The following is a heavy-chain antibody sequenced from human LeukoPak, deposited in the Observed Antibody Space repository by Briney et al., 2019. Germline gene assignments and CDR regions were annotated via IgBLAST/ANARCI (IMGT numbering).Heavy chain of an antibody. Sequence: PGGSLRLSCAASGFTFSSYNMNWVRQAPGKGLEWVSSISSRSNYIYLADSLKGRFTISRDNAKNSLYLQMNSLRAEDTAMYYCARHEWDYYDSSGKGYYFDYWGQGTLVTVSS. CDR1: GFTFSSYN. J-gene: IGHJ4*02. D-gene: IGHD3-22*01. V-gene: IGHV3-21*01. CDR2: ISSRSNYI. CDR3: ARHEWDYYDSSGKGYYFDY.